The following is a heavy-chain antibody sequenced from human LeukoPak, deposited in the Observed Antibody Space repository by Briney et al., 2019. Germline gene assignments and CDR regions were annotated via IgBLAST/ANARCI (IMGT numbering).Heavy chain of an antibody. Sequence: GGSLRLSCAASGFTFSSYAMHWVRQAPGKGLEWVAVISYDGSNKYYADSVKGRFTISRDNSKNTLYLQMNSLRAEDTAVYYCARDRGSRFLEWLFDYWGQGTLVTVSS. CDR2: ISYDGSNK. CDR1: GFTFSSYA. V-gene: IGHV3-30-3*01. D-gene: IGHD3-3*01. J-gene: IGHJ4*02. CDR3: ARDRGSRFLEWLFDY.